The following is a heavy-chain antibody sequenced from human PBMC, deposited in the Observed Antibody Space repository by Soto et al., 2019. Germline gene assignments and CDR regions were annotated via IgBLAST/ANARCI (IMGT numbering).Heavy chain of an antibody. CDR3: AKGRNYYDSSGYYYV. Sequence: QVQLVESGGGVVQPGRSLRLSCAASGFTFSSYGMHWVRQAPGKGLEWVAVISYDGSNKYYADSVKGRFTISRDNSKNTLYLQMNSLRDEDTAVYYCAKGRNYYDSSGYYYVWGQGTLVNVSS. CDR1: GFTFSSYG. D-gene: IGHD3-22*01. J-gene: IGHJ4*02. CDR2: ISYDGSNK. V-gene: IGHV3-30*18.